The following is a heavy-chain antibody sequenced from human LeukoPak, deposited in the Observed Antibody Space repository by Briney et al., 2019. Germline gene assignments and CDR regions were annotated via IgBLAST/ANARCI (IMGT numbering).Heavy chain of an antibody. CDR2: INHSGST. D-gene: IGHD6-13*01. Sequence: PSETLSLTCTVSGGSISSSSYYWSWIRQPPGKGLEWIGEINHSGSTNYNPSLKSRVTISVDTSKNQFSLKLSSVTAADTAVYYCARSPSSFGYWGQGTLVTVSS. J-gene: IGHJ4*02. V-gene: IGHV4-39*07. CDR1: GGSISSSSYY. CDR3: ARSPSSFGY.